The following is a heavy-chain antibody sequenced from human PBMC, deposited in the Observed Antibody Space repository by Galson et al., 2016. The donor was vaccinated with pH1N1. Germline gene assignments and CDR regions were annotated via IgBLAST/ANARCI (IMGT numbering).Heavy chain of an antibody. CDR2: IYYTGRT. D-gene: IGHD1-26*01. J-gene: IGHJ4*02. V-gene: IGHV4-30-4*08. Sequence: TLSLTCSVSGGSMNGADYYWSWIRQPPGKGLEWIGYIYYTGRTYYNASLESRLTISIDTSKSQFSLRLSAVTAADTALYYCVRCKSWVGPLDYWGQGILVTVSS. CDR1: GGSMNGADYY. CDR3: VRCKSWVGPLDY.